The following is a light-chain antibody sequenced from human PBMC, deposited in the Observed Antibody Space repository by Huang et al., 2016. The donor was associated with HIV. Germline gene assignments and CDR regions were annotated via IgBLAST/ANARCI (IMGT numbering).Light chain of an antibody. CDR2: GAS. CDR1: RGLNNN. Sequence: EIVLTQSPAILSVSPGDRVTLSCRASRGLNNNWAWYQPRPGRAPRLLIYGASTRTTGIPARFSGSGSGTEFTLTISSLQSEDFAIYYCQQYHNWPPWTFGPGTKVEI. J-gene: IGKJ1*01. V-gene: IGKV3-15*01. CDR3: QQYHNWPPWT.